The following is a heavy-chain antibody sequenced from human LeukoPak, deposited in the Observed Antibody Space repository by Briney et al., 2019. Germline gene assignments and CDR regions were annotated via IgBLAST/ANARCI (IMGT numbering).Heavy chain of an antibody. D-gene: IGHD3-10*02. J-gene: IGHJ4*02. V-gene: IGHV3-7*01. CDR1: GFTFSSYW. CDR2: IKRDGSEK. Sequence: GGSLRLSCAASGFTFSSYWMSWVRQAPGKGLEWVANIKRDGSEKYYVDSVKGRFTISRDNAKNSLYLQMNSLRAEDTAVYYCARGRVFVRGVILDYWGQGALVTVSS. CDR3: ARGRVFVRGVILDY.